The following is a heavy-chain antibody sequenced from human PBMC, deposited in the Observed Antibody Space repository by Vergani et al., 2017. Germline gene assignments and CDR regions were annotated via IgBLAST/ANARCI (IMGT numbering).Heavy chain of an antibody. CDR2: INPNSGGT. CDR1: GYTFTGYY. D-gene: IGHD2-15*01. J-gene: IGHJ6*02. Sequence: QVQLVQSGAEVKKPGASVKVSCKASGYTFTGYYMHWVRQAPGQGLEWMGWINPNSGGTNYAQKFQGRVTMTRDTSISTAYMELSRLRSDDTAVYYCARALYCSGGSCSIAYYYYYGMDVWGQGP. CDR3: ARALYCSGGSCSIAYYYYYGMDV. V-gene: IGHV1-2*02.